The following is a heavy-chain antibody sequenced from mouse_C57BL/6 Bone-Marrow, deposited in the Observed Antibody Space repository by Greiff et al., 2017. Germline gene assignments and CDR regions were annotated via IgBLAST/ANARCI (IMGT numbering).Heavy chain of an antibody. CDR2: IYPGDGDT. D-gene: IGHD1-1*01. CDR3: ARGGLYYGSSYDY. Sequence: VQLQQSGPELVKPGASVKISCKASGYAFSSSWMNWVKQRPGKGLEWIGRIYPGDGDTNYNGKFKGKATLTADKSSSTAYMQLSSLTSEDSAVYFCARGGLYYGSSYDYWGQGTTLTVSS. V-gene: IGHV1-82*01. CDR1: GYAFSSSW. J-gene: IGHJ2*01.